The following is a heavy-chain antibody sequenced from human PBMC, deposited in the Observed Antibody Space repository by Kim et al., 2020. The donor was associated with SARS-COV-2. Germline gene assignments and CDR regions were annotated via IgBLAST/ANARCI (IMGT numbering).Heavy chain of an antibody. V-gene: IGHV5-51*01. D-gene: IGHD1-7*01. CDR2: INPDDSRT. J-gene: IGHJ6*02. CDR1: GYSFTNYW. Sequence: GESLKISCQGSGYSFTNYWIAWVRQMPGRGLEWLGIINPDDSRTMYSPSFQGQVTISADKSIGAAYLQWSGLKASDTAVYYCTRNQLKLGVYYYGMDVWGQGTTVTVSS. CDR3: TRNQLKLGVYYYGMDV.